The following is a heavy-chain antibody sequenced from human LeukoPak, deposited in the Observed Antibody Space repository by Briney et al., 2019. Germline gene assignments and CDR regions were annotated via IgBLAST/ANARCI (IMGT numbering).Heavy chain of an antibody. D-gene: IGHD2-8*02. V-gene: IGHV3-11*04. J-gene: IGHJ4*02. CDR2: ITSSGNVK. CDR3: ARESGGLATTWDY. Sequence: GGSLRLSCTASGFTFSDYFMSWIRQAPGRGLEWVSKITSSGNVKYYADSVEARFTISRDNAKNSLYLQMNSLRAEDTAIYYCARESGGLATTWDYWGQGALVTVSS. CDR1: GFTFSDYF.